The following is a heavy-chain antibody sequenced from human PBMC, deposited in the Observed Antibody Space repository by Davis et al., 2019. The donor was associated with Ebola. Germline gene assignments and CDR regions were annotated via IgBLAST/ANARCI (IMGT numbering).Heavy chain of an antibody. J-gene: IGHJ6*02. V-gene: IGHV4-34*01. CDR1: GGSFSGYY. CDR2: INHSGST. D-gene: IGHD2-2*01. CDR3: ARAMVIPAAISPYYYYGMDV. Sequence: GSLRLSCAVYGGSFSGYYWSWIRQPPGKGLEWIGEINHSGSTNYNPSLKSRVTISVDTSKNQFSLKLSSVTAADTAVYYCARAMVIPAAISPYYYYGMDVWGQGTTVTVSS.